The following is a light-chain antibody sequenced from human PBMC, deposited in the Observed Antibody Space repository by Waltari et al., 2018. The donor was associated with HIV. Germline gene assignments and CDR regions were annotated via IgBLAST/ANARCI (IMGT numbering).Light chain of an antibody. Sequence: QSVLTQPPSVSAAPGQKVTISCSGSSSTIGNNFVSWYQQLPATAPKLPIYDTNKRPSGIPHRFSASKSGTSATLAITGLQTGDEAVYYCGTWDNNLSAFWVFGGGTKVTVL. V-gene: IGLV1-51*01. J-gene: IGLJ3*02. CDR2: DTN. CDR1: SSTIGNNF. CDR3: GTWDNNLSAFWV.